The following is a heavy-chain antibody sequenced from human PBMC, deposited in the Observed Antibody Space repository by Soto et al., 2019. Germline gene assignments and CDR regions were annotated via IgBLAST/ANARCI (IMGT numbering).Heavy chain of an antibody. CDR2: MNPNSGNT. V-gene: IGHV1-8*01. D-gene: IGHD6-13*01. CDR1: GYTFTSYD. J-gene: IGHJ4*02. CDR3: ASGRQLVISYYFDY. Sequence: ASVKVSCKASGYTFTSYDINWVRQATGQGLEWMGWMNPNSGNTGYAQKFQGRVTMTRNTSISTAYMELSSLRSEDTAVYYCASGRQLVISYYFDYWGQGTLVTVSS.